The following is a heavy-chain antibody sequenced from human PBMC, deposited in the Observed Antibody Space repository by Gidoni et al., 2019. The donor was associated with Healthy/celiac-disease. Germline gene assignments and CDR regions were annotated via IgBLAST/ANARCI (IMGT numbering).Heavy chain of an antibody. J-gene: IGHJ5*02. Sequence: EVQLLESGGGLVQPGGSLRLSCAASGFTFSSYAMSWVRQAPGKGLEWVSAISGSGGSTYYAYSVKGRFTISRDNSKNTLYLQMNSLRAEDTAVYYCATWGGNYGWFDPWGQGTLVTVSS. D-gene: IGHD4-4*01. CDR2: ISGSGGST. CDR3: ATWGGNYGWFDP. V-gene: IGHV3-23*01. CDR1: GFTFSSYA.